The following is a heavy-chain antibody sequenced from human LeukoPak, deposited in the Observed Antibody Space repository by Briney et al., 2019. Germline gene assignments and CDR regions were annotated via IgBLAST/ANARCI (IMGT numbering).Heavy chain of an antibody. CDR3: AKVGGYSRGTLNPNYFDY. CDR1: GFTFSTYA. Sequence: GGSLRLSCAASGFTFSTYAMSWVRHAPGKVLEWVSGISGSGDSTYYADSVKGRSTISRDNSKNMLYLNMNILRADDTAVYYCAKVGGYSRGTLNPNYFDYWGQGTLVTVSS. CDR2: ISGSGDST. J-gene: IGHJ4*02. D-gene: IGHD6-19*01. V-gene: IGHV3-23*01.